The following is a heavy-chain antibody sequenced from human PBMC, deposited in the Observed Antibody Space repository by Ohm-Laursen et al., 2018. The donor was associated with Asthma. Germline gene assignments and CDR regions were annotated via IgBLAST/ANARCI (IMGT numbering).Heavy chain of an antibody. CDR2: IIPIFGTA. CDR1: GGTFSSYA. CDR3: ARDPGATVTTYYYYGMDV. Sequence: SVKVSCKVSGGTFSSYAISWVRQAPGQGLEWMGGIIPIFGTANYAQKFQGRVTITADESTSTAYMELSSLRSEDTAVYYCARDPGATVTTYYYYGMDVWGQGTTVTVSS. D-gene: IGHD4-17*01. J-gene: IGHJ6*02. V-gene: IGHV1-69*13.